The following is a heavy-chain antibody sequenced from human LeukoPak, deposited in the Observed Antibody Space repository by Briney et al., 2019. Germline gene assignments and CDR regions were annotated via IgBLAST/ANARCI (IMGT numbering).Heavy chain of an antibody. CDR3: TRGGVDY. CDR1: GFTFSSHW. Sequence: GGSLRLSCAASGFTFSSHWMHWVRQAPGKGLVWVSRINGDGSTTTYADSVKGRFTISRDNAKNTVYLQMNSLRAEDTAVYYCTRGGVDYWGQGTLVTVSS. CDR2: INGDGSTT. V-gene: IGHV3-74*01. J-gene: IGHJ4*02. D-gene: IGHD3-10*01.